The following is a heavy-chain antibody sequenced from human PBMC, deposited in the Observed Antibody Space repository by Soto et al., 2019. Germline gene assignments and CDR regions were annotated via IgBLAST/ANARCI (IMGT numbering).Heavy chain of an antibody. CDR3: ASRKWGGSYHYYYGMDV. J-gene: IGHJ6*02. D-gene: IGHD1-26*01. V-gene: IGHV4-34*01. Sequence: SETLSLTCAVYGGSFSGYYWSWIRQPPGKGLEWIGEINHSGSTNYNPSLKSRVTISVDTSKNQFSLKLSSVTAADTAVYYCASRKWGGSYHYYYGMDVWGQGTTVTVSS. CDR2: INHSGST. CDR1: GGSFSGYY.